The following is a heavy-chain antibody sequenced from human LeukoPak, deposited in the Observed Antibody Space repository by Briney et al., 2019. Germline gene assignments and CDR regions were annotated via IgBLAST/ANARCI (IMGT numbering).Heavy chain of an antibody. Sequence: GGSLRLSCAASGFTFSVYAMSWVRQAPGKGLEWVSGIRGSGTATYYADSVKGRFTISRDNDKDALYLLMNSLRADDTAIYFCAKDAHHFDFWSGYQYYFDYWGQGTLVTVSS. J-gene: IGHJ4*02. CDR1: GFTFSVYA. D-gene: IGHD3-3*01. CDR3: AKDAHHFDFWSGYQYYFDY. CDR2: IRGSGTAT. V-gene: IGHV3-23*01.